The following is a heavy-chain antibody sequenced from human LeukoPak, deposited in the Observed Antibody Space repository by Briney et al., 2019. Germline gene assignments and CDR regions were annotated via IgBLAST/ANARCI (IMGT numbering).Heavy chain of an antibody. CDR1: GGSITSSSYY. Sequence: WETLSLTCTVSGGSITSSSYYWGWIRQPPGKGPEWIGNINYSGTTYYNPSLRSRVTISVDTSNNHFTLKLRSVTAADTAVYYCARLSQFASSFYFEYWGQGILVPVSS. V-gene: IGHV4-39*02. CDR2: INYSGTT. D-gene: IGHD2-2*01. CDR3: ARLSQFASSFYFEY. J-gene: IGHJ4*02.